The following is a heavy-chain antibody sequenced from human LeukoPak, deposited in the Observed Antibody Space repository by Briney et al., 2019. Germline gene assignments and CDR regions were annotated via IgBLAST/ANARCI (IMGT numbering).Heavy chain of an antibody. V-gene: IGHV4-4*07. CDR2: IYTSGST. Sequence: PSETLSLTCTVSGGSISSYYWSWIRQPAGKGLEWIGRIYTSGSTNYNPSLKSRVTISVDKSKNQFSLKLNSVTAADTAVYYCASALPFQLVRWGQGTLVTVSS. CDR1: GGSISSYY. D-gene: IGHD6-13*01. CDR3: ASALPFQLVR. J-gene: IGHJ4*02.